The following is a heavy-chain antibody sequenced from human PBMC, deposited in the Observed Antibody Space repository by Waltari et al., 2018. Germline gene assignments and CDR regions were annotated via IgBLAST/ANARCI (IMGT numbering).Heavy chain of an antibody. D-gene: IGHD5-12*01. J-gene: IGHJ4*02. CDR3: ARAGDSGHT. V-gene: IGHV3-21*01. CDR1: GFTFSSYA. CDR2: ISSSSSYI. Sequence: EVQLLESGGGLVQPGGSLRLSCAASGFTFSSYAMSWVRQAPGKGLEWVSSISSSSSYIYYADSVKGRFTISRDNAKNSLYLQMNSLRAEDTAVYYCARAGDSGHTWGQGTLVTVSS.